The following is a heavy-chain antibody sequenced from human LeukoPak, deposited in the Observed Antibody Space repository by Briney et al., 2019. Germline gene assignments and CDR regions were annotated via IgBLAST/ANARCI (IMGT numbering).Heavy chain of an antibody. CDR2: ISGSGSTV. CDR1: GFTFSSYS. Sequence: GGSLRLSCAASGFTFSSYSMNWVRQAPGKGLEWVSYISGSGSTVYYAASVRGRFTISRENAKNSLFLQMNSLRAEDTAVYYCARDRGNSDPGDWFDSWGQGTLVTVSS. D-gene: IGHD4-23*01. V-gene: IGHV3-48*04. CDR3: ARDRGNSDPGDWFDS. J-gene: IGHJ5*01.